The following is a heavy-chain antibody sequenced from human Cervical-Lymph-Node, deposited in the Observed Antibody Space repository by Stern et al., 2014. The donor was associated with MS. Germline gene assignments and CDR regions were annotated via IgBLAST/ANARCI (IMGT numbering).Heavy chain of an antibody. J-gene: IGHJ6*02. CDR2: ISSKADSI. V-gene: IGHV3-9*01. D-gene: IGHD2-15*01. Sequence: QLVESGGGLVQPGRPLTLSCVASGFTFDDYAMHWVRQAPGKGLEWVSGISSKADSIGYADSVKGRFTITRDNAKNSLFLQMDSLRPEDSALYYCTKDKDEDYFYYYGLDVWGQGTAVTVSS. CDR3: TKDKDEDYFYYYGLDV. CDR1: GFTFDDYA.